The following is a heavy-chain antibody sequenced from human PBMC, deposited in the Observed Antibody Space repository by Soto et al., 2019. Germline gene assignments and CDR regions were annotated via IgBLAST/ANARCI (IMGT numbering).Heavy chain of an antibody. D-gene: IGHD3-22*01. V-gene: IGHV4-59*01. CDR2: IYYTGST. J-gene: IGHJ4*02. Sequence: SETLSLTCTVSGGSIGSYYWTWIRQPPGEGLEWIGHIYYTGSTNYNPSLKSRVTISVDTPKNQFSLKLSSVTAADTAVYYCARGDYYDSSGYYRSPAYWGQGTLVTVS. CDR3: ARGDYYDSSGYYRSPAY. CDR1: GGSIGSYY.